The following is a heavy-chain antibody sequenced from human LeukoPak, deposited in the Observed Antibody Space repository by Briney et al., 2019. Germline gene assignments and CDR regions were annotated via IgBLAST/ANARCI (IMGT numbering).Heavy chain of an antibody. CDR2: INPNTGGK. V-gene: IGHV1-2*02. CDR1: GDTFTGYY. CDR3: AFTYGSGTYYYYYYYGMDV. Sequence: ASVKVSCKASGDTFTGYYMHWVRQAPGKGLEWMGWINPNTGGKNYAQKFQGRVTMTRDTSISTAYMELSRLRSDDTAVYYCAFTYGSGTYYYYYYYGMDVWGQGTTVTVSS. J-gene: IGHJ6*02. D-gene: IGHD3-10*01.